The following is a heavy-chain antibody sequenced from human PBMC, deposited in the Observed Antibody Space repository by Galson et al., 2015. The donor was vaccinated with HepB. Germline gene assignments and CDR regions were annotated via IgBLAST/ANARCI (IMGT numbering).Heavy chain of an antibody. V-gene: IGHV6-1*01. J-gene: IGHJ3*02. CDR1: GDSVSSNRAA. D-gene: IGHD6-19*01. CDR3: ARAVAGKGGEAFEI. Sequence: CAISGDSVSSNRAAWSWIRQSPSRGLEWLGRTHYRSRWYYDYALSVRSRMTIHPDTSKNQFSLQLNSVTPEDTALYYCARAVAGKGGEAFEIWGQGTVVIVSS. CDR2: THYRSRWYY.